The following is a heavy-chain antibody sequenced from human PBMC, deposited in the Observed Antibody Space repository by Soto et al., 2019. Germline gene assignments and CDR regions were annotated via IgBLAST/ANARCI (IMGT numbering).Heavy chain of an antibody. D-gene: IGHD5-18*01. CDR2: IYYSGGT. V-gene: IGHV4-59*01. Sequence: LSLTCTVSGGSISSYYWSWIRQPPGKGLEWIGYIYYSGGTNYNPSLKSRVTISVDTSKNQFSLKLSSVTAADTAVYYCARVRGSGYSYGYYFDYWGQGTLVTVSS. CDR1: GGSISSYY. CDR3: ARVRGSGYSYGYYFDY. J-gene: IGHJ4*02.